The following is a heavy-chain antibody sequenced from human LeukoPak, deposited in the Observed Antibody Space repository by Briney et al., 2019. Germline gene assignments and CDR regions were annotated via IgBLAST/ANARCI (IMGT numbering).Heavy chain of an antibody. CDR1: GFTFSSYA. CDR3: VRDRGHFTRGSSYFDY. D-gene: IGHD5-12*01. V-gene: IGHV3-23*01. Sequence: GGSLRLSCAASGFTFSSYAMNWVRQAPGKGLEWVSAISNSGGSTYYADSVKGRFTISRDNSKNTLYLQMNSLRAEDTAVYYCVRDRGHFTRGSSYFDYWGQGTLVTVSS. CDR2: ISNSGGST. J-gene: IGHJ4*02.